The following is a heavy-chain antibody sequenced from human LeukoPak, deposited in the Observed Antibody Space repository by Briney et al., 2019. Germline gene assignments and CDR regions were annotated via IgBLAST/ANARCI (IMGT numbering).Heavy chain of an antibody. CDR1: GYTLTELS. CDR2: FDPEDGET. D-gene: IGHD1-26*01. J-gene: IGHJ4*02. CDR3: ATNSPSGWELPLAFDY. Sequence: ASVKVSCMVSGYTLTELSMHWVRQAPGKGLEWMGGFDPEDGETIYAQKFQGRVTMTEDTSTDTAYMELSSLRSEDTAVYYCATNSPSGWELPLAFDYWGQGTLVTVSS. V-gene: IGHV1-24*01.